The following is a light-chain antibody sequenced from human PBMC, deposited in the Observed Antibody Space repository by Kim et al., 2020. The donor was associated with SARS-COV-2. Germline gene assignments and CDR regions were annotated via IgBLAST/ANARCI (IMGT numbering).Light chain of an antibody. J-gene: IGKJ2*01. CDR2: DAS. CDR1: QTISSY. CDR3: QQYNDWPPGDT. V-gene: IGKV3-15*01. Sequence: EIVMTQSPATLSVSPGERATLSCRASQTISSYLAWYQQKPGQAPRLLIYDASTRATGIPARFSGSGSGTEFTLTISSLQSEDFAIYYCQQYNDWPPGDTFGQGTKLAIK.